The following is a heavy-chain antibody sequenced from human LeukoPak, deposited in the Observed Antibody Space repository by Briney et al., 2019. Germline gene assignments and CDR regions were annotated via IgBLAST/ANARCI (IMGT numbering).Heavy chain of an antibody. CDR1: GGSISSYY. Sequence: SETLSLTCTVSGGSISSYYWSWIRQPPGKGLEWIGYIYYSGSTNYNPSLKSRVTISVDTSKNQFSLKLSSVTAADTAVYYCARDFSGSPSEDDGMDVWGKGTTVTVSS. V-gene: IGHV4-59*01. CDR3: ARDFSGSPSEDDGMDV. D-gene: IGHD5-12*01. CDR2: IYYSGST. J-gene: IGHJ6*04.